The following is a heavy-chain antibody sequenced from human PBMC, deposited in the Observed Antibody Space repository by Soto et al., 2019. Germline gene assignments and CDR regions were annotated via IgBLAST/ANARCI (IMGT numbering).Heavy chain of an antibody. Sequence: IHKHPGKGLEWIGEIYHSGSTNYNPSLKSRVPRSGDTSKNQFSLKLSSVPAADTAVYYGATHSGTRVHDSWGQGPLVTASS. D-gene: IGHD3-10*01. J-gene: IGHJ5*01. V-gene: IGHV4-34*01. CDR2: IYHSGST. CDR3: ATHSGTRVHDS.